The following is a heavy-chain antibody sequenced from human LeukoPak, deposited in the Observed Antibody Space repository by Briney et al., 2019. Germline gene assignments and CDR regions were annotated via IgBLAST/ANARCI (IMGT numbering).Heavy chain of an antibody. Sequence: GGSLRLSCAASGFSLSNYWMNWVRQAPGKGLEWVANIKQDGSEKNYVDSVKGRFSISRDNAKNSLILRMNSLRDEDTAVYYCARGVWAPFDSWGQGTLVTVSS. CDR1: GFSLSNYW. V-gene: IGHV3-7*01. J-gene: IGHJ4*02. D-gene: IGHD7-27*01. CDR3: ARGVWAPFDS. CDR2: IKQDGSEK.